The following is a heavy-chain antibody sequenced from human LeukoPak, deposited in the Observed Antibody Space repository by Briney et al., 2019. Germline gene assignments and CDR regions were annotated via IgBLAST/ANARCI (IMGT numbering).Heavy chain of an antibody. J-gene: IGHJ4*02. CDR1: GFTLSNHW. CDR2: IKQDGIEK. Sequence: PGGSLRLSCAASGFTLSNHWMIWVRQAPGKGLECVANIKQDGIEKYYLDSVKGRFTISGDNAKNSLYLQMNSLRAEDTALYYCATPGRSWGQGTLVTVSS. D-gene: IGHD2-15*01. V-gene: IGHV3-7*03. CDR3: ATPGRS.